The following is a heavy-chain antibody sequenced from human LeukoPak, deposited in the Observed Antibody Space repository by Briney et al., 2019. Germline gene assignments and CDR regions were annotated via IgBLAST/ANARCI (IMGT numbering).Heavy chain of an antibody. CDR2: IKQDGIET. CDR1: GFTYNNIW. CDR3: ARFIASPGPDAFDI. Sequence: PGGSLRLSCVDSGFTYNNIWMSWVRQAPGQRLEWLANIKQDGIETYYLDSVKGRFTISRDSARNSVYLQMNSLRADETAVYFCARFIASPGPDAFDIWGQGTLVTVSS. D-gene: IGHD6-13*01. V-gene: IGHV3-7*01. J-gene: IGHJ3*02.